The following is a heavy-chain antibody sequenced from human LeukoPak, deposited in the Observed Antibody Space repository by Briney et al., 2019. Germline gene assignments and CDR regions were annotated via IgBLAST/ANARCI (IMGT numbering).Heavy chain of an antibody. CDR2: IYYSGST. CDR1: GGSISSYY. D-gene: IGHD5-18*01. J-gene: IGHJ4*02. Sequence: SETLSLTCTVSGGSISSYYWSWIRQPPGKGLEWIGYIYYSGSTNYNPSLKSRVTISVDTSKNQFSLKLSSVTAADTAVYYCARVRLEVNSYGYSYYFDYWGQGTLVTVSS. V-gene: IGHV4-59*01. CDR3: ARVRLEVNSYGYSYYFDY.